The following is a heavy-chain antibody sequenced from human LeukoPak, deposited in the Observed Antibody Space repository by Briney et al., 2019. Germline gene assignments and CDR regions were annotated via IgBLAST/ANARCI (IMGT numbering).Heavy chain of an antibody. D-gene: IGHD5-24*01. CDR2: ISEDGGST. J-gene: IGHJ4*02. Sequence: GGSLRLSCATSGFTFDDYAMHWVRQLPGKGLEWVSLISEDGGSTHYADSVRGRFTISRDTSKNSLYLQMNSLRTEDTALYYCTKDGFRCHFDNWGQGTLVTVSS. CDR3: TKDGFRCHFDN. CDR1: GFTFDDYA. V-gene: IGHV3-43*02.